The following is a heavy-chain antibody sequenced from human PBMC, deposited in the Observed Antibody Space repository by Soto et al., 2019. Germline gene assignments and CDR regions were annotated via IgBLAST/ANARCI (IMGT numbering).Heavy chain of an antibody. Sequence: SETLSLTCTVYDGSISSDYWSWNRRPPGKGLEWIGYIYNSGSTHSNPSLQSRVTISVDTSKNQFSLKLSSVTAADTGIYYCARARITMVREVIKYNMDVWGQGTTVTVS. D-gene: IGHD3-10*01. J-gene: IGHJ6*02. CDR3: ARARITMVREVIKYNMDV. CDR1: DGSISSDY. CDR2: IYNSGST. V-gene: IGHV4-59*01.